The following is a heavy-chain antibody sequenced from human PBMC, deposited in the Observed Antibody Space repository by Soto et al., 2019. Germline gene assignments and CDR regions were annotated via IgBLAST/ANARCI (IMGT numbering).Heavy chain of an antibody. CDR1: GFTFSSYA. Sequence: GESLKISCAASGFTFSSYAMSWVRQAPGKGLEWVSAISGSGGSTYYADSVKGRFTISRDNSKNTLYLQMNSLRAEDTAVYYCATSWIQLWSEWDFDYWGQGTLVTVSS. J-gene: IGHJ4*02. V-gene: IGHV3-23*01. CDR3: ATSWIQLWSEWDFDY. CDR2: ISGSGGST. D-gene: IGHD5-18*01.